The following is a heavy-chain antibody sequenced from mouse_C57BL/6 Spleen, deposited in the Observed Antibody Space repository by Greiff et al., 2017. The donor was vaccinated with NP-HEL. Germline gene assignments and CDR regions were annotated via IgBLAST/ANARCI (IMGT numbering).Heavy chain of an antibody. D-gene: IGHD3-2*02. CDR1: GYTFTSYW. CDR3: ARKGQATRDY. J-gene: IGHJ2*01. CDR2: IDPSDSYT. Sequence: VKLQQPGAELVRPGTSVKLSCKASGYTFTSYWMHWVKQRPGQGLEWIGVIDPSDSYTNYNQKFKGKATLTVDTSSSTAYMQLSSLTSEDSAVYYCARKGQATRDYWGQGTTLTVSS. V-gene: IGHV1-59*01.